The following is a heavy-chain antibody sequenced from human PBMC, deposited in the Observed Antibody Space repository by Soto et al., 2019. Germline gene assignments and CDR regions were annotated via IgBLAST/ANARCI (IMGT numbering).Heavy chain of an antibody. D-gene: IGHD3-9*01. CDR2: IYSDDST. V-gene: IGHV3-53*01. CDR3: AGDILTGYYNFDY. J-gene: IGHJ4*02. CDR1: GLSINSKY. Sequence: SVGSLRLSCAASGLSINSKYMSWVRQAPGKGLEWVSIIYSDDSTHYADSVKGRFTISRDKSKNTLFLQMNSLSAEDTAMYYCAGDILTGYYNFDYWGQGTLVTVS.